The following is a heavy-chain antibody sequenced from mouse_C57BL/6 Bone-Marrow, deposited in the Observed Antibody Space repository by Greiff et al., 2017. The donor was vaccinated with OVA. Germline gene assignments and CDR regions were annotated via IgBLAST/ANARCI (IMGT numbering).Heavy chain of an antibody. Sequence: VQLQQSGAELARPGASVKLSCKASGYTFTSYGISWVKQRTGQGLEWIGEIYPRSGNTYYNEKFKGKATLTADKSSSTAYMELRSLPSEDSAVYFCARQGPEGAYWGQGTLVTVSA. D-gene: IGHD3-3*01. J-gene: IGHJ3*01. CDR2: IYPRSGNT. CDR1: GYTFTSYG. CDR3: ARQGPEGAY. V-gene: IGHV1-81*01.